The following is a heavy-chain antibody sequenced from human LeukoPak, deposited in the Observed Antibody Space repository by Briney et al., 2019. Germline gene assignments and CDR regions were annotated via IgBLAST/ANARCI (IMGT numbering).Heavy chain of an antibody. J-gene: IGHJ4*02. Sequence: SVKVSCKASGGTFSSYAISWVRQAPGQGLEWMGRIIPILGIANYAQKFQGRVTITADKSTSTAYMELSSLRSEDTAVYYCARGESPFMVTATTKPVDYWGQGTLVTVSS. CDR1: GGTFSSYA. V-gene: IGHV1-69*04. CDR3: ARGESPFMVTATTKPVDY. CDR2: IIPILGIA. D-gene: IGHD2-21*02.